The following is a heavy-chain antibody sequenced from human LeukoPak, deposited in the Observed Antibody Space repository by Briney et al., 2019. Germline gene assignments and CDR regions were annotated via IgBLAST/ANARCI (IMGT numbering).Heavy chain of an antibody. CDR3: ARGLSGRDTAMVKGC. D-gene: IGHD5-18*01. CDR2: INPNSGGT. Sequence: GASVKVSCKASGYTFTGYYMHWVRQAPGQGLEWLGWINPNSGGTNYAQKFQGRVTMTRDTSISTAYMELSRLRSDDTAVYYCARGLSGRDTAMVKGCWGQGTLVTVSS. V-gene: IGHV1-2*02. J-gene: IGHJ4*02. CDR1: GYTFTGYY.